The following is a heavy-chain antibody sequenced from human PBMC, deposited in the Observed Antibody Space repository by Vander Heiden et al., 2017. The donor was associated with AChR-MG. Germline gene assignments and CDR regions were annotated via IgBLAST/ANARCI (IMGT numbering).Heavy chain of an antibody. Sequence: EVQLVESGGGLVKPGGSLRLSCAASGFTFSSYSMNWVRQAPGKGLEWVSSISSSSSYIYYADSVKGRFTISRDNAKNSLYLQMNSLRAEDTAVHYCARALSDTIPLDYWGQGTLVTVSS. D-gene: IGHD2-2*02. J-gene: IGHJ4*02. CDR3: ARALSDTIPLDY. CDR1: GFTFSSYS. CDR2: ISSSSSYI. V-gene: IGHV3-21*01.